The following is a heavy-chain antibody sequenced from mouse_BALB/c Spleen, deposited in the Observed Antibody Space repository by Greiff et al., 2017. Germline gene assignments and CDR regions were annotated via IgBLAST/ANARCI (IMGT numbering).Heavy chain of an antibody. D-gene: IGHD2-14*01. CDR2: INPSSGYT. CDR3: ALYRFYAMDY. CDR1: GYTFTSYT. Sequence: VKLMESAAELARPGASVKMSCKASGYTFTSYTMHWVKQRPGQGLEWIGYINPSSGYTEYNQKFKDKTTLTADKSSSTAYMQLSSLTSEDSAVYYCALYRFYAMDYWGQGTSVTVSS. J-gene: IGHJ4*01. V-gene: IGHV1-4*02.